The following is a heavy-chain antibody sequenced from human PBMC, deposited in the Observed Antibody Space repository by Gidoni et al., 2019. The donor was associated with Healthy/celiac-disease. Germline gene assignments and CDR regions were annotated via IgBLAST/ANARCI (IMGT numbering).Heavy chain of an antibody. J-gene: IGHJ4*02. V-gene: IGHV3-48*02. CDR1: GFTFSSYS. D-gene: IGHD3-22*01. CDR3: ARDPPYYYDSSGWSPPLDY. Sequence: EVQLVASGGGLVQPGGSLSLSCAASGFTFSSYSLNWVRQAPGKGLECVSYISRSSSTIYYADSVKGRFTISRDNAKNSLYLQMNSLRDEDTAVYYCARDPPYYYDSSGWSPPLDYWGQGTLVTVSS. CDR2: ISRSSSTI.